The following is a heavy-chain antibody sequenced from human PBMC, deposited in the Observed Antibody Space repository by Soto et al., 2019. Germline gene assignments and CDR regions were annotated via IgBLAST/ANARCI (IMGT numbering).Heavy chain of an antibody. V-gene: IGHV4-31*03. CDR3: ARKAPPPLRTFDF. Sequence: QVQLQESGPGLLKPSQTLSLTCTVSGGSISSDGSYWNWIRQHPGKGLELIGYIYYTGGTYYNPSLESRATISVDTSKNQFSLKLSSVTAADTAVYYCARKAPPPLRTFDFWGQGTLVTVSS. J-gene: IGHJ4*02. CDR1: GGSISSDGSY. D-gene: IGHD3-16*01. CDR2: IYYTGGT.